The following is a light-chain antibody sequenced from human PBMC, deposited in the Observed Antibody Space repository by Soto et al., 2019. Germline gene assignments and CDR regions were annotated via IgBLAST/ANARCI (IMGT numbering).Light chain of an antibody. CDR2: GAS. Sequence: IVLTQSPGTLSLSPGERVTLSCRASQSVTTRLAWYQHKPGQAPTLLMSGASNRASGVPVRFSGSGSGTDFTLTISSLQSEDFAIYYCQQYHNWPYTFGQGTKLEIK. V-gene: IGKV3D-15*01. CDR1: QSVTTR. J-gene: IGKJ2*01. CDR3: QQYHNWPYT.